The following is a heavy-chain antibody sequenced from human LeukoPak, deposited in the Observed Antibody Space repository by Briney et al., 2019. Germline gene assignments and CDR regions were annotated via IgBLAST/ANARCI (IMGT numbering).Heavy chain of an antibody. D-gene: IGHD3-22*01. CDR2: IYYSGST. V-gene: IGHV4-59*12. CDR1: GGSISSYY. CDR3: ARARELDSSGYWGLDY. J-gene: IGHJ4*02. Sequence: PSETLSLTCTVSGGSISSYYWSWIRQPSGKGLEWIGYIYYSGSTNYNPSLKSRVTISVDKSKNQFSLKLSSVTAADTAVYYCARARELDSSGYWGLDYWGQGTLVTVSS.